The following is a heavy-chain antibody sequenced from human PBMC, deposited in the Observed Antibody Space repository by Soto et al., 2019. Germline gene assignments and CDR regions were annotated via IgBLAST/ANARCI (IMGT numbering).Heavy chain of an antibody. V-gene: IGHV4-61*01. J-gene: IGHJ4*02. CDR3: ARGSSWVYYFDY. CDR1: GGSVSSGSYY. CDR2: FYDSGST. D-gene: IGHD6-13*01. Sequence: QVQLQESGPGLVKPSETLSLTCTVSGGSVSSGSYYWSWIRQPPGKGLEWIGYFYDSGSTNYNPSPKRRVTLSVDTSKSQFSLRLSSVTAADTAVYYCARGSSWVYYFDYWGQGTLVTVSS.